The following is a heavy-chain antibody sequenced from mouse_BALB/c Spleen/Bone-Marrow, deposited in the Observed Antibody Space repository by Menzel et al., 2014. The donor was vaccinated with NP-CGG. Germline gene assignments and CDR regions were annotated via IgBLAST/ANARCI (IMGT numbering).Heavy chain of an antibody. CDR2: IDPANGNT. J-gene: IGHJ3*01. Sequence: EVKLVESGAELVKPGASVKLSCTASGFNIKDTYMHWVKQRPEQGLEWIGRIDPANGNTKYDPKFQGKATITADTFSNTAYLQLSSLTSEDTAVYYCASYYYGSSGFAYWGQGTLVTVSA. V-gene: IGHV14-3*02. D-gene: IGHD1-1*01. CDR1: GFNIKDTY. CDR3: ASYYYGSSGFAY.